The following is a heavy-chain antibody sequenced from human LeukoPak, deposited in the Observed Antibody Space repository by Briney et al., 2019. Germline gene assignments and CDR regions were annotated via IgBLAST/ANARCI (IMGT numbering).Heavy chain of an antibody. D-gene: IGHD3-10*01. J-gene: IGHJ6*02. CDR3: ARAPSETYYYGSGSPYYYYYGMDV. CDR1: GGSISSYN. V-gene: IGHV4-4*07. Sequence: SETLSLTCTVSGGSISSYNWSWIRQPAGKGLEWIGRIYTSGSTNYNPSLKSRVTMSVDTSKNQFSLKLSSVTAADTAVYYCARAPSETYYYGSGSPYYYYYGMDVWGQGTTVTVSS. CDR2: IYTSGST.